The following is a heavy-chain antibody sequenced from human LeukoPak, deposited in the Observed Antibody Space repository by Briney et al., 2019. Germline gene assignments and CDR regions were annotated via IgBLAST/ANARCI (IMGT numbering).Heavy chain of an antibody. CDR1: GYTLTELS. V-gene: IGHV1-24*01. CDR3: AIGLAYVSSPGYFDY. D-gene: IGHD6-6*01. J-gene: IGHJ4*02. CDR2: FDPEDGET. Sequence: GASVKVSCKVSGYTLTELSMHWVRQAPGKGLEWMGGFDPEDGETIYAQKFQGRVTMTEDTSTDTAYMELSDLRSEDTAVYYCAIGLAYVSSPGYFDYWGQGTLVTVSS.